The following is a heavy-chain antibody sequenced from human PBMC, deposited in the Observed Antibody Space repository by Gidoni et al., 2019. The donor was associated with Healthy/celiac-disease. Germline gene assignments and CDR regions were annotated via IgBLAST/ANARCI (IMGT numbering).Heavy chain of an antibody. CDR2: IIPILGIA. CDR1: GGTFSSYA. V-gene: IGHV1-69*04. D-gene: IGHD6-6*01. J-gene: IGHJ6*03. Sequence: QVQLVQSGAEVKTPGSSVKVTCTASGGTFSSYAISWVRKAPGQGLEWMGRIIPILGIANYAQKFQSRVTITADKSTITAYMELSSLRSEDTAVYYCARDPVGSSSSRYYYYYMDVWGKGTTVTVSS. CDR3: ARDPVGSSSSRYYYYYMDV.